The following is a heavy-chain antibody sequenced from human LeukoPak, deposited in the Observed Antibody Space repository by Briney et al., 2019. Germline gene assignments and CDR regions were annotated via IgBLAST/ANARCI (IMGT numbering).Heavy chain of an antibody. CDR3: ARVRFLEWLFSQPYYFDY. Sequence: GGSLRLSCAASGFTFSSYSMNWVRQAPGKGLEWVSSISSSSSYIYYADSVKGRFTISRDNAKNSLYLQMNSLRAEDTAVYYCARVRFLEWLFSQPYYFDYWGQGTLVTVSS. J-gene: IGHJ4*02. V-gene: IGHV3-21*04. D-gene: IGHD3-3*01. CDR2: ISSSSSYI. CDR1: GFTFSSYS.